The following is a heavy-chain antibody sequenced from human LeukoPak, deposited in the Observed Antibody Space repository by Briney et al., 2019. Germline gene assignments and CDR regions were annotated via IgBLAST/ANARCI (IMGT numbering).Heavy chain of an antibody. D-gene: IGHD3-9*01. J-gene: IGHJ4*02. CDR2: ISGSGGST. CDR3: AKEGYDILTGYYGLDY. Sequence: PGGSLRLSCAASGFTFSSYGMSWVRQAPGKGLEWVSAISGSGGSTYYADSVKGRFTISRDNSKNTLYLQMNSLRAEDTAVYYCAKEGYDILTGYYGLDYWGQGTLVTVSS. V-gene: IGHV3-23*01. CDR1: GFTFSSYG.